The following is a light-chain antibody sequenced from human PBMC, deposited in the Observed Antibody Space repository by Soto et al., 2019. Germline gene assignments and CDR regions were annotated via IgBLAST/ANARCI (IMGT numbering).Light chain of an antibody. CDR1: QTVSRY. J-gene: IGKJ4*01. Sequence: VLTQSPATLSLSPGERATLSCRASQTVSRYLAWYQQKPGQAPRLLIYYASNRATGIPARFSGSGSGTDYTLTISSLEPEDFAVYYCQQRSTWPLFTFGGGTRVDI. CDR3: QQRSTWPLFT. V-gene: IGKV3-11*01. CDR2: YAS.